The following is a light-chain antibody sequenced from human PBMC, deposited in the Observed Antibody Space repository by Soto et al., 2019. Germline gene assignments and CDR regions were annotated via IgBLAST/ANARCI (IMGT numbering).Light chain of an antibody. CDR1: SSDVSGYNY. Sequence: QSVLSQPASVSGSPGQSITISCTGTSSDVSGYNYVSWYQQHPGKAPKLMIYDVSNRPSGVSNRFSGSKSGNTASLTISGLQAEDEADYYCSSYTSSSTLPSYVFGTGTKVTV. CDR2: DVS. CDR3: SSYTSSSTLPSYV. V-gene: IGLV2-14*01. J-gene: IGLJ1*01.